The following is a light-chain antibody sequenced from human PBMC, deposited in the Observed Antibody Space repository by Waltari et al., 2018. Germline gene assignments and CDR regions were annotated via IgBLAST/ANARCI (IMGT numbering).Light chain of an antibody. Sequence: QSALTQPASVSGSPGQSLTISCTGTSSDVGTYQFVSWSHQHPGKVPKLIIYDATDRPSGVSSRCSGSKSGNTASLTISGLQAEDEGDYYCNSYTTSGTVVFGGGTKLTVL. CDR2: DAT. CDR3: NSYTTSGTVV. J-gene: IGLJ2*01. V-gene: IGLV2-14*03. CDR1: SSDVGTYQF.